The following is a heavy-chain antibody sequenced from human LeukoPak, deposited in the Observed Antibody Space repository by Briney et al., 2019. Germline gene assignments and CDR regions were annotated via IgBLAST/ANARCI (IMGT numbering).Heavy chain of an antibody. V-gene: IGHV3-21*01. D-gene: IGHD3-22*01. CDR2: ISSSSSYI. J-gene: IGHJ4*02. CDR3: ARALNYYDSSGYYY. Sequence: GGSLRLSCAAPGFTFSSYSMNWVRQAPGKGLEWVSSISSSSSYIYYADSVKGRFTISRDNAKNSLYLQMNSLRAEDTAVYYCARALNYYDSSGYYYWGQGTLVTVSS. CDR1: GFTFSSYS.